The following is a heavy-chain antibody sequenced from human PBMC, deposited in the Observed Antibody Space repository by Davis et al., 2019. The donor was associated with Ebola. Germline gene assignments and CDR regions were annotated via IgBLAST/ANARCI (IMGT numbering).Heavy chain of an antibody. V-gene: IGHV3-23*01. CDR2: LTGSGYTT. Sequence: LSLTCAASGFTFSSYAMSWVRQTPGKGLEWVSTLTGSGYTTDYADSVKGRFTISRDNAKNSLFLQMNSLRPDDTALYYCAKDFGSGYLYYYNMDVWGQGTTVTVSS. CDR1: GFTFSSYA. J-gene: IGHJ6*03. CDR3: AKDFGSGYLYYYNMDV. D-gene: IGHD3-3*01.